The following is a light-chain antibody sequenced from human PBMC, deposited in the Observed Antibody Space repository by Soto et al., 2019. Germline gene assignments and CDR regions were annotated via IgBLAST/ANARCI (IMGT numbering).Light chain of an antibody. CDR1: SSNIGAGYD. Sequence: QSALTQPPSVSGAPGQRVTISCTGSSSNIGAGYDVHWYQQLPGTAPKLLIYGNSNRPSGVPDRSSGSKSGTSASLAITGLQAEDEADYYCQSYDSSLSAPYVFGTGTKVTVL. J-gene: IGLJ1*01. CDR2: GNS. CDR3: QSYDSSLSAPYV. V-gene: IGLV1-40*01.